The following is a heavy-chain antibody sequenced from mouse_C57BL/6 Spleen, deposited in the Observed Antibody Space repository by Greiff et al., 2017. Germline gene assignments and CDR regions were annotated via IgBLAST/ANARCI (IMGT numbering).Heavy chain of an antibody. CDR1: GYTFTSYW. CDR3: ARRDYGSVWYFEV. Sequence: VQLQQPGAELVKPGASVKLSCKASGYTFTSYWMQWVKQRPGQGLEWIGEIDPSDSYTNYNQKFKGKATLTVDTSSSTAYMQLSSLASEDSAVYYCARRDYGSVWYFEVWGTGTTVTVAS. CDR2: IDPSDSYT. J-gene: IGHJ1*03. V-gene: IGHV1-50*01. D-gene: IGHD1-1*01.